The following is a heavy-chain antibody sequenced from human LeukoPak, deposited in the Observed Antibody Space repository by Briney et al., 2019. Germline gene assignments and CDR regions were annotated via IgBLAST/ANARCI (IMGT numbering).Heavy chain of an antibody. J-gene: IGHJ5*02. CDR1: GYTFTSYG. V-gene: IGHV1-18*01. Sequence: GASVKVSCKASGYTFTSYGISWVRQAPGQGLEWMGWISAYNGNTNYAQKLQGRVTMTTDTSTSTAYMELRSLRSDDTAVYYCARVPSLWFGELSNWFDPWGQGTLVTVSS. CDR2: ISAYNGNT. CDR3: ARVPSLWFGELSNWFDP. D-gene: IGHD3-10*01.